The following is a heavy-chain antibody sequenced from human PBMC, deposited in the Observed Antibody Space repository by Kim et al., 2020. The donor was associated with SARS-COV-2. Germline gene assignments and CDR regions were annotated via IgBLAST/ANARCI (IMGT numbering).Heavy chain of an antibody. CDR3: ARRGGLDV. J-gene: IGHJ6*02. V-gene: IGHV4-59*08. CDR1: GGSISSYS. CDR2: ISDSGKT. Sequence: SETLSLTCTVSGGSISSYSWNWIRQPPGKGLEWIGDISDSGKTNYNPSLKSRVTISIDKSKNQFSLKVSTVTAAETAVYYCARRGGLDVSAPGTTVTASS.